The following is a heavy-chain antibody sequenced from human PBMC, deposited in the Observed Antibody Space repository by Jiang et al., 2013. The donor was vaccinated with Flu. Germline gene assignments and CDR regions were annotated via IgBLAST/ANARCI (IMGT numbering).Heavy chain of an antibody. J-gene: IGHJ4*02. CDR2: IYYSGST. Sequence: LLKPSETLSLTCTVSGGSISSSSYYWGWIRQPPGKGLEWIGSIYYSGSTYYNPSLKSRVTISVDTSKNQFSLKLSSVTAADTAVYYCARHRSSCGGDCDVDGSDYWGQGTLVTVSS. CDR3: ARHRSSCGGDCDVDGSDY. V-gene: IGHV4-39*01. CDR1: GGSISSSSYY. D-gene: IGHD2-21*02.